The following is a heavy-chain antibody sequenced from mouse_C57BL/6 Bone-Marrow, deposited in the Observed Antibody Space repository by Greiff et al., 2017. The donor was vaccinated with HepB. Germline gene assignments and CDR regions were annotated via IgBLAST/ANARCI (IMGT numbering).Heavy chain of an antibody. J-gene: IGHJ4*01. CDR1: GFNIKDYY. D-gene: IGHD2-1*01. CDR2: IDPEDGET. V-gene: IGHV14-2*01. CDR3: AEGIYGNYLYYAMDY. Sequence: EVQLQQSGAELVKPGASVKLSCTASGFNIKDYYMHWVKQRTEQGLEWIGRIDPEDGETKYAPKFQGKATITADTSSNTAYLQLSSLTSEDTGVYYCAEGIYGNYLYYAMDYWGQGTSVTVSS.